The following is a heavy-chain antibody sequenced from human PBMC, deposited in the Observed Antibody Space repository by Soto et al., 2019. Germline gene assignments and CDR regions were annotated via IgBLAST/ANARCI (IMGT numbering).Heavy chain of an antibody. CDR3: AHPRGRAAAGRNWYFDL. CDR1: GFSLSTSGVG. D-gene: IGHD6-13*01. CDR2: IYWNDDK. Sequence: SGPTLVNPTQTLTLTCTFSGFSLSTSGVGVGWIRQPPGKALEWLALIYWNDDKRYSPSLKSRLTITKDTSKNQVVLTMTNVDPVDTATYYCAHPRGRAAAGRNWYFDLWGRGNLVTV. J-gene: IGHJ2*01. V-gene: IGHV2-5*01.